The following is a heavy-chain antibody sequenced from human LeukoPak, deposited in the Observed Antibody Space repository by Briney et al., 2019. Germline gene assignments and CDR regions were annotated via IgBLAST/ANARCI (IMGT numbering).Heavy chain of an antibody. V-gene: IGHV4-59*01. Sequence: PSETLSLTCTVSGGSISSYYWSWIRQPPGKGLEWIGYIYYSGSTNYNPSLKSRVTISVDTSKNQFSLKLSSVTAADTAVYYCARGSGSCTSFFYWGQGTLVTVSS. D-gene: IGHD2-2*01. CDR3: ARGSGSCTSFFY. CDR1: GGSISSYY. J-gene: IGHJ4*02. CDR2: IYYSGST.